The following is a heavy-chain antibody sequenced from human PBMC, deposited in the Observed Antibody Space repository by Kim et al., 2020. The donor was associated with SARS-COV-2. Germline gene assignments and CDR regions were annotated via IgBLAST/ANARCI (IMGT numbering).Heavy chain of an antibody. D-gene: IGHD6-6*01. V-gene: IGHV5-51*01. Sequence: SPSFQGQVTISADKSISTAYLQWSSLKASDTAMYYCARHGSSSAFDGMDVWGQGTTVTVSS. J-gene: IGHJ6*02. CDR3: ARHGSSSAFDGMDV.